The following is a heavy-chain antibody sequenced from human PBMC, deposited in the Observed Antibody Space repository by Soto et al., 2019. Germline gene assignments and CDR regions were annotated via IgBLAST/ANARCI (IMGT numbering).Heavy chain of an antibody. D-gene: IGHD5-18*01. CDR3: ARFCGYSYGYRGCDY. J-gene: IGHJ4*02. CDR1: GGSFSGYY. Sequence: PSETLSLTCAVYGGSFSGYYWSWIRQPPGKGLEWIGEINHSGSTNYNPSLKSRVTISVDTSKNQFSLKLSSVTAADTAVYYCARFCGYSYGYRGCDYWRQGTLVTVSS. CDR2: INHSGST. V-gene: IGHV4-34*01.